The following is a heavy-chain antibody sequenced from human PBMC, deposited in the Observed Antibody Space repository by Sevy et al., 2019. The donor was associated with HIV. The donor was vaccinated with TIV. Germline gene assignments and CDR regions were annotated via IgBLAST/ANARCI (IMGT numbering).Heavy chain of an antibody. D-gene: IGHD3-16*01. V-gene: IGHV3-21*01. Sequence: GGSLRLSCAASGFTFSSYTINWVRQAPGKGLEWVSSISSSSNYIYYADSVKGRFTISRDNVRKTQYLQMNSLRAEDTAVYYCVRAIGGVEDHYWGQGTLVTVSS. CDR3: VRAIGGVEDHY. CDR1: GFTFSSYT. J-gene: IGHJ4*02. CDR2: ISSSSNYI.